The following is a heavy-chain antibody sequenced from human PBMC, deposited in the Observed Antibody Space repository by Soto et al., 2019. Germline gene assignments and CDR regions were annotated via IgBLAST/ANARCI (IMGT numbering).Heavy chain of an antibody. CDR1: GGSVSGYY. J-gene: IGHJ3*02. CDR2: IYYSGST. Sequence: SETLSLTCTVSGGSVSGYYWNWIRQPPGKGLEWIGYIYYSGSTNYNPSLKSRVTISLDTSKNQFSLKLSSVTAADTAVYYCARTYDDSGPNSGGYGFDIWGPGTMVTVSS. D-gene: IGHD3-9*01. V-gene: IGHV4-59*02. CDR3: ARTYDDSGPNSGGYGFDI.